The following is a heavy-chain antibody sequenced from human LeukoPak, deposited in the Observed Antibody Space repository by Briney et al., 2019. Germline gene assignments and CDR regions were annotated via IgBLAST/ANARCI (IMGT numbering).Heavy chain of an antibody. Sequence: ASVKVSCKASGYTFTSYAMHWVRQAPGQRLEWMEWINAGNGNTKYSQKFQGRVTITRDTSASTAYMELSSLRSEDTAVYYCARSIVVVPAALDYWGQGTLVTVSS. CDR3: ARSIVVVPAALDY. J-gene: IGHJ4*02. CDR1: GYTFTSYA. V-gene: IGHV1-3*01. CDR2: INAGNGNT. D-gene: IGHD2-2*01.